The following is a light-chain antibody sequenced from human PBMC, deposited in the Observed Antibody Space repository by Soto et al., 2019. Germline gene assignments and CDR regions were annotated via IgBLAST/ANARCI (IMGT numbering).Light chain of an antibody. CDR3: SSYTSSSTRTV. CDR1: SSDVGGYNY. V-gene: IGLV2-14*01. J-gene: IGLJ2*01. Sequence: QSALTQPASVSGSPGQSITISCTGTSSDVGGYNYVSWYQQHPGKAPKLMIYDVSNRPSGVSNRFSGSKSGNTASLTISGLQAEDEADYYCSSYTSSSTRTVFGGGTKLTVL. CDR2: DVS.